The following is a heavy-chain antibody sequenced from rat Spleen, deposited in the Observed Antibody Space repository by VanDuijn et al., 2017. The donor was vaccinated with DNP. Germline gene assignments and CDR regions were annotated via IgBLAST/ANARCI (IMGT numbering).Heavy chain of an antibody. V-gene: IGHV5-29*01. Sequence: EVQLVESDGGLVQPGRSLKLSCAASGFTFSDYYMAWVRQAPTKGLEWVATISYDGSSTYYRDSVKGRFTISRDNAKSTLYLQMDSLRSEDTATYYCARRISWVYYFDYWGQGVMVTVSS. CDR3: ARRISWVYYFDY. J-gene: IGHJ2*01. D-gene: IGHD1-7*01. CDR1: GFTFSDYY. CDR2: ISYDGSST.